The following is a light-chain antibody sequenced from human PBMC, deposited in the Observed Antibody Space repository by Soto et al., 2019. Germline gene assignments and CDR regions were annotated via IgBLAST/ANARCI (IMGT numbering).Light chain of an antibody. J-gene: IGKJ1*01. CDR2: DAS. CDR3: QHMRT. CDR1: QSISNW. Sequence: DIQMTQSPTTLSASVGARVPITCRASQSISNWLAWYQQKPGKAPKLLIYDASSLESGVPSSVSGSGFGTEFRLTISSLYPDDFGSYYCQHMRTFGQGTKVDIK. V-gene: IGKV1-5*01.